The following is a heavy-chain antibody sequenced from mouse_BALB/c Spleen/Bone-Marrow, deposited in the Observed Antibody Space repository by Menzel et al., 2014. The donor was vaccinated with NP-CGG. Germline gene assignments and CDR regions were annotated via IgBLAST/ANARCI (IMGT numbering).Heavy chain of an antibody. CDR2: ISSGGSYT. CDR1: GFTFSNYA. V-gene: IGHV5-9-3*01. CDR3: ARQDGFDY. Sequence: EVNLVESGGGLVKPGGPLKLSCAASGFTFSNYAMSWVRQTPEKRLEWVAIISSGGSYTYYPDSVKGRFTISRDNAKTILYLQMSSLRSEDTAMYYCARQDGFDYWGQGTTLTVSS. D-gene: IGHD2-3*01. J-gene: IGHJ2*01.